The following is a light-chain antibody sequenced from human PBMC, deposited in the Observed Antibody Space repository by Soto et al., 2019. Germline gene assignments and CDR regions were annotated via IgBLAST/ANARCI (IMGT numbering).Light chain of an antibody. CDR2: ASS. CDR3: LQDYNYPWT. V-gene: IGKV1-6*01. J-gene: IGKJ1*01. Sequence: AIQMTQSPSSLSASVGDRVTITCRASQGIRYDLGWYQQKPGKAPKLLIYASSRLQSGVPSRFIGSGGGTDFTLIISSLQPEDFATYYCLQDYNYPWTFGQGTKVEIK. CDR1: QGIRYD.